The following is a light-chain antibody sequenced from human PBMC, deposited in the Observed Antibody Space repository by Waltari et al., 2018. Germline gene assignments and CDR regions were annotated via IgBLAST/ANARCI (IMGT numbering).Light chain of an antibody. CDR1: SGSLSTTSY. CDR2: KGN. Sequence: GTVTLTCALSSGSLSTTSYATWYQQTPGQPPRTLVYKGNSRSSGVPDRFSGSILGNKAALTITGAQADDESDYYCSLYMGSGIWVFGGGTKLTVL. J-gene: IGLJ3*02. V-gene: IGLV8-61*01. CDR3: SLYMGSGIWV.